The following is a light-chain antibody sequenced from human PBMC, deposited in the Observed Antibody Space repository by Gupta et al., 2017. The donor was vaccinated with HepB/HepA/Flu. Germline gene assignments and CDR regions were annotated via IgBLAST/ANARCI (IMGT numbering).Light chain of an antibody. CDR3: CSYAGSRV. J-gene: IGLJ3*02. CDR1: SSDVGSYNL. Sequence: QSALTQPASVSGSPGQSITISCTGTSSDVGSYNLVSWYQQHPGKAPKLMIYEVSKRPSGVSNRFSGSKSGNTASLTISGLQAEDVADYYCCSYAGSRVFGGGTKLTVL. V-gene: IGLV2-23*02. CDR2: EVS.